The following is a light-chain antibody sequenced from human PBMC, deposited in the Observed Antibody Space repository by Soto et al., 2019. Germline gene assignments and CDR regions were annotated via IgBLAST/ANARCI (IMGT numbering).Light chain of an antibody. CDR1: SSNIGAGYD. V-gene: IGLV1-40*01. J-gene: IGLJ1*01. CDR2: GNS. Sequence: QSVLTQPPSVSGAPGQRVTISCTGSSSNIGAGYDVHWYQQLPGTAPKLLIYGNSNRPSGVPDRFSGSKSGTSASLDITGLQADDEADYYCQSYDNSLSGLYVFGTGTKVTVL. CDR3: QSYDNSLSGLYV.